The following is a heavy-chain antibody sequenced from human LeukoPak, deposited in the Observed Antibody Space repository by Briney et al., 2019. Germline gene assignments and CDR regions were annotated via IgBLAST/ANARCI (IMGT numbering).Heavy chain of an antibody. J-gene: IGHJ5*02. CDR1: GGSISSGDYY. CDR3: ARDSITIFGVPGGWFDP. V-gene: IGHV4-30-4*08. D-gene: IGHD3-3*01. Sequence: SETLSLTRTVSGGSISSGDYYWSWIRQPPGKGLEWIGYIYYSGSTYYNPSLKSRVTISVDTSKNQFSLKLSSVTAADTAVYYCARDSITIFGVPGGWFDPWGQGTLVTVSS. CDR2: IYYSGST.